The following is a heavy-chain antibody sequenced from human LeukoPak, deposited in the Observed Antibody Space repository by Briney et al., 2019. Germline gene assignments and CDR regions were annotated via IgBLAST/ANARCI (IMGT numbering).Heavy chain of an antibody. J-gene: IGHJ4*02. CDR1: GGSISSGSYY. CDR3: ARAYYYGSGSYYNTYYFDH. CDR2: IYASGST. V-gene: IGHV4-61*02. Sequence: SETLSLTCTVSGGSISSGSYYWSWIRQPAGKGLEWIGRIYASGSTNYNPSLKSRVTISVDTSKNQFSLKLSSVTAADTAVYYCARAYYYGSGSYYNTYYFDHWGQGTLVTVSS. D-gene: IGHD3-10*01.